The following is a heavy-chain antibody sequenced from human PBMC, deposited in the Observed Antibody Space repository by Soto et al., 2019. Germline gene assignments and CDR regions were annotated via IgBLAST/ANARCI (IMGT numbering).Heavy chain of an antibody. J-gene: IGHJ5*02. CDR2: IIPIFGTA. CDR3: ASETSYDYSNYMWFDP. D-gene: IGHD4-4*01. V-gene: IGHV1-69*06. Sequence: SVKVSCKASGGTFSSYAISWVRQAPGQGLEWMGGIIPIFGTANYAQKFQGRATITADKSTSTAYMELSSLRSEDTAVYYCASETSYDYSNYMWFDPWGQGTLVTVSS. CDR1: GGTFSSYA.